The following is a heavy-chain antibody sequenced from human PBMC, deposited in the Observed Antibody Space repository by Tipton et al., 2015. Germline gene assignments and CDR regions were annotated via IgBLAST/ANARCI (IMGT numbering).Heavy chain of an antibody. V-gene: IGHV4-61*01. J-gene: IGHJ3*02. CDR3: ARGTKWLLLLKAFDI. Sequence: TLSLTCTISGGSVSSGSYYWTWIRQPPGKGLEWIGYIYYSGNTNYNPSLKSRVTISVDTSKNQFSLKLSSVTAADTAVYYCARGTKWLLLLKAFDIWGQGTMVTVSS. CDR1: GGSVSSGSYY. D-gene: IGHD3-22*01. CDR2: IYYSGNT.